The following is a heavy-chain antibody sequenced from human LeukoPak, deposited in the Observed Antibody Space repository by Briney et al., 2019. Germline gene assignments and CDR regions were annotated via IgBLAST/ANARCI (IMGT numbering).Heavy chain of an antibody. D-gene: IGHD5-12*01. J-gene: IGHJ4*02. V-gene: IGHV3-30*18. CDR3: AKDDALEGYGFDY. CDR2: ISYDGSNK. CDR1: GFTFSSYG. Sequence: GGSLRLSCAASGFTFSSYGMHWVRQAPGKGLEWVAVISYDGSNKYYADSVKGRFTISRDNSKNTLYLQMNGLRAEDTAVYYCAKDDALEGYGFDYWGQGTLVTVSS.